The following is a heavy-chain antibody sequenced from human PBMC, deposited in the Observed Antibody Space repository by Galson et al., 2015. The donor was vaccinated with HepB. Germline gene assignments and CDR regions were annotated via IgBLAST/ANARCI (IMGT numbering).Heavy chain of an antibody. CDR1: GYTFTSDY. D-gene: IGHD2-2*01. CDR3: ARDSGVVPAALYYFDY. V-gene: IGHV1-46*01. Sequence: SVKVSCKASGYTFTSDYMHWVRQAPGQGLEWMGIINPSGGSTSYAQKFQGRVTMTRDTSTSTVYMELSSLRSEDTAVYYCARDSGVVPAALYYFDYWGQGTLVTVSS. J-gene: IGHJ4*02. CDR2: INPSGGST.